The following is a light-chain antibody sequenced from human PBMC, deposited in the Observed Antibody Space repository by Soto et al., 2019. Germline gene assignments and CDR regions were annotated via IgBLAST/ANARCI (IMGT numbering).Light chain of an antibody. CDR2: DNI. CDR3: QSYDSSLSAHVV. Sequence: QSVLTQPPSVSGAPGQRVTISCTGSSSSIGAGYDVHWYQQLPGTAPKLLIYDNINRPSGVPDRFSGSKSGTSASLAITGLQAEDEADYYCQSYDSSLSAHVVFGGGTKLTVL. CDR1: SSSIGAGYD. J-gene: IGLJ2*01. V-gene: IGLV1-40*01.